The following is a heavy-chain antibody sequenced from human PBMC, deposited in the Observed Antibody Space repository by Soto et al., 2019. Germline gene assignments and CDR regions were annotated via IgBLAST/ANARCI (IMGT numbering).Heavy chain of an antibody. J-gene: IGHJ6*03. V-gene: IGHV3-21*01. Sequence: EVQLVESGGGLVKPGGSLRLSCAASGFTFSSYSMNWVRQAPGKGLEWVSSISSSSSDIYYADSVKGRFTISRDNAKNALYQQMNSLRAEDTAVYYCARAGIVVVPAAMSYYYYYMDVWGKGTTVTVSS. CDR1: GFTFSSYS. CDR2: ISSSSSDI. D-gene: IGHD2-2*01. CDR3: ARAGIVVVPAAMSYYYYYMDV.